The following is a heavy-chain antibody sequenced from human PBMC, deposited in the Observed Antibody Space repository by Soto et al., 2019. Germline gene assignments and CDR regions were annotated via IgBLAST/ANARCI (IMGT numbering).Heavy chain of an antibody. CDR1: GFTFSSYN. J-gene: IGHJ4*02. D-gene: IGHD2-21*02. Sequence: EVQLVESGGGLVQPGGSLRLSCAASGFTFSSYNMNWVRQAPGKGLEWVSYISSSSSTIYYADSVKGRFTISRDNAKNSLYLQMNSLRADDTAVYYCARAFCGGDCPRYYFDYWGQGTRVTVSS. CDR3: ARAFCGGDCPRYYFDY. V-gene: IGHV3-48*01. CDR2: ISSSSSTI.